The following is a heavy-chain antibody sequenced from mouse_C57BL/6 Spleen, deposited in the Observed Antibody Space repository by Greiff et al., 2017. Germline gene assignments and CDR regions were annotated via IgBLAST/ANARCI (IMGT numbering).Heavy chain of an antibody. CDR1: GFNIKDYY. D-gene: IGHD2-1*01. J-gene: IGHJ3*01. V-gene: IGHV14-1*01. CDR2: IAPEDGDT. CDR3: TYGNYEAWFAY. Sequence: EVQLQQSGAELVRPGASVKLSCTASGFNIKDYYMHWVKQRPEQGLEWIGRIAPEDGDTEYAPKFQGKATMTADTASNTAYLQLSSLTSEDTAVYYCTYGNYEAWFAYWGQGTLGTVSA.